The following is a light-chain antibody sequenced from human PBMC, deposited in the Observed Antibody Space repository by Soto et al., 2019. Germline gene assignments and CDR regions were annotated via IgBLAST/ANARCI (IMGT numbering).Light chain of an antibody. CDR2: DVS. Sequence: QSALTEPRSVSGSPGQSVTISCTGTSSDVGGYNYVSWYQQHPGKAPKLMIYDVSKRPSGVTDRFAGSKSGNTASLTISGLQAEDEAYYYCWSYAGSYTYVFGTGTKLTVL. CDR3: WSYAGSYTYV. J-gene: IGLJ1*01. CDR1: SSDVGGYNY. V-gene: IGLV2-11*01.